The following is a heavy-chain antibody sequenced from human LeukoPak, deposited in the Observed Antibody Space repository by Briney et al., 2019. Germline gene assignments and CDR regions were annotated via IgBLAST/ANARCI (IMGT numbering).Heavy chain of an antibody. J-gene: IGHJ4*02. V-gene: IGHV1-69*04. CDR1: GGTFSSYA. CDR2: IIPILGIA. Sequence: SVKVSCKASGGTFSSYAISWVRQAPGQGLEWMGRIIPILGIANYAQKFQGRVTITADKSTSTAYMELSSLRSEDTAVYYCARDAPLAGDYGDYAPFGYWGQGTLVTVSS. CDR3: ARDAPLAGDYGDYAPFGY. D-gene: IGHD4-17*01.